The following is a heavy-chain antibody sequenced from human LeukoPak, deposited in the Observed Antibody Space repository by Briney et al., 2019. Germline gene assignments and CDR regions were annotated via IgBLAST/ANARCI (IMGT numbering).Heavy chain of an antibody. V-gene: IGHV4-61*01. Sequence: SETLSLTCTVSGGSVSSSNYYWGWFRQPPGKGLEWIGYIYYSGSTNYNPSLKSRVTISVDTSKNQFSLKLSSVTAADTAVYYCARLSALVVVTNDAFDIWGQGTMVTVSS. D-gene: IGHD3-22*01. J-gene: IGHJ3*02. CDR2: IYYSGST. CDR3: ARLSALVVVTNDAFDI. CDR1: GGSVSSSNYY.